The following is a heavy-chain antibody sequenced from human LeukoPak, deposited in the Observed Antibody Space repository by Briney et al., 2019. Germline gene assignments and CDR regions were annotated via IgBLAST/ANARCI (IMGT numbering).Heavy chain of an antibody. CDR1: GFTFSSYG. Sequence: PGGSLRLSCAASGFTFSSYGMHWVRQAPGKGLEWVAVIRYDGSNKYYADSVKGRFTISRDNSKNTLYLQMNSLRAEDTAVYYCAKDNIPYCGGDCYSAGFDYWGQGTLVTVSS. J-gene: IGHJ4*02. D-gene: IGHD2-21*02. CDR3: AKDNIPYCGGDCYSAGFDY. CDR2: IRYDGSNK. V-gene: IGHV3-33*06.